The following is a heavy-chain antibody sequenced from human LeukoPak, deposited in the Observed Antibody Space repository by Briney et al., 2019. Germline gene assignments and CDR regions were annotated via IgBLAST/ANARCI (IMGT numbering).Heavy chain of an antibody. CDR2: IYTSGST. J-gene: IGHJ6*02. Sequence: PSASLSLTRTVSGGSVSSYYWSWIRQPAGKGLEWVGRIYTSGSTNYNPSLKSRVITSVDTSKNHFSLKVMSVTAADTAVVYGARDALGGSGSYFYNFYYYGMNVCGQGSTVTLSS. CDR3: ARDALGGSGSYFYNFYYYGMNV. D-gene: IGHD3-10*01. V-gene: IGHV4-4*07. CDR1: GGSVSSYY.